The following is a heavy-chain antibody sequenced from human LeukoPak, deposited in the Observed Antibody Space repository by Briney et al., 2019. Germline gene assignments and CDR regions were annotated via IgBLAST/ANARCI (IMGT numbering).Heavy chain of an antibody. D-gene: IGHD5-18*01. V-gene: IGHV4-34*01. CDR3: AGQLWYWYFDL. Sequence: PSETLSLTCAVYGGSFSGYYWGWIRQPPGKGLEWIGEINHSGSTNYNPSLKSRVTISVDTSKNQFSLKLSSVTAADTAVYYCAGQLWYWYFDLWGRGTLVTVSS. J-gene: IGHJ2*01. CDR2: INHSGST. CDR1: GGSFSGYY.